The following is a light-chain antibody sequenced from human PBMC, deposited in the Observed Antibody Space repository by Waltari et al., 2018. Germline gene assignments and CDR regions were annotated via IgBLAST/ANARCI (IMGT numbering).Light chain of an antibody. Sequence: FALTHTRPVSGYPGQTVTISCTRASTAIVGYTYASCYQQHPGKAPKFIIYDVTKRPSGVPDRFSGSKSGNTASLTISGLQAEDEADYYCCSYAGSLYLFGTGTKVTVL. J-gene: IGLJ1*01. CDR2: DVT. CDR1: STAIVGYTY. CDR3: CSYAGSLYL. V-gene: IGLV2-11*01.